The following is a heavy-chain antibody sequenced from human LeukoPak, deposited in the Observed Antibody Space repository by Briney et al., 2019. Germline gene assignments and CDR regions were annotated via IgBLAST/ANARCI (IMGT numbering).Heavy chain of an antibody. CDR1: GGPIRSYY. CDR2: IYCSERT. Sequence: PSETLSLPCTVSGGPIRSYYWSWIRGPTGKALEWVGYIYCSERTNYNPPLKSRVTISVDTSKNQFSLKLSSVTAADTAVYYCARGRPYCSGGSCYGFYYYGMDVWGKGTTVTVSS. CDR3: ARGRPYCSGGSCYGFYYYGMDV. V-gene: IGHV4-59*01. D-gene: IGHD2-15*01. J-gene: IGHJ6*04.